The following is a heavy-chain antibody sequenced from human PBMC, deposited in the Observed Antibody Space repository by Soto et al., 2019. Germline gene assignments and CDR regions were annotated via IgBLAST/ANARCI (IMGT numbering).Heavy chain of an antibody. CDR1: GGSISSSSYY. J-gene: IGHJ6*02. CDR3: ARLNGGNRYYYGMDV. D-gene: IGHD2-15*01. V-gene: IGHV4-39*01. CDR2: IYYSGST. Sequence: PSETLSLTCTVSGGSISSSSYYWGWIRQPPGKGLEWIGSIYYSGSTYYNPSLKSRVTISVDTSKNQFSLKLSSVTAADTAVYYCARLNGGNRYYYGMDVWGQGTTVTVLL.